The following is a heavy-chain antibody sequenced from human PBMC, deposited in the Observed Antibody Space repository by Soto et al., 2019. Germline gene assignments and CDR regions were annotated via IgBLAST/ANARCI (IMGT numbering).Heavy chain of an antibody. CDR2: IYYSGST. V-gene: IGHV4-59*01. J-gene: IGHJ4*02. CDR3: ARGYYDSSGYYVYFDY. CDR1: GGSISSYY. Sequence: SETLSLTCTFSGGSISSYYWSWIRQPPGKGLEWIGYIYYSGSTNYNPSLKSRVTISVDTSKNQFSLKLSSVTAADTAVYYCARGYYDSSGYYVYFDYWGQGTQVTVSS. D-gene: IGHD3-22*01.